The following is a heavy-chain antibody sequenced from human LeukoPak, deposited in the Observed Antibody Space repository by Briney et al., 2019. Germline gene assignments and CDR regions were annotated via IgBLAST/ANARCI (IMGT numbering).Heavy chain of an antibody. Sequence: GESLKISCKGSGYSFTSYWIGWVRQMPGKGLEWMGIIYPGDSDTRYSPSFQGQVTISADKSISTAYLQWSSLKASDTAMYYCARDGGSSPRYYYYMDVWGKGTTVTVSS. J-gene: IGHJ6*03. CDR1: GYSFTSYW. D-gene: IGHD6-6*01. CDR2: IYPGDSDT. CDR3: ARDGGSSPRYYYYMDV. V-gene: IGHV5-51*01.